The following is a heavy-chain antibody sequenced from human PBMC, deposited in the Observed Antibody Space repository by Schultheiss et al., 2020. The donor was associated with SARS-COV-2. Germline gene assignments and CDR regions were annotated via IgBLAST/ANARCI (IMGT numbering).Heavy chain of an antibody. D-gene: IGHD4-11*01. Sequence: GGSLRLSCAASGFTFSSYSMNWVRQAPGKGLEWVSGISWNSGSIGYADSVKGRFTISRDNSKNTLYLQMNSLRAEDTAVYYCASTLSNPLVYYYYGMDVWGQGTTVTVSS. J-gene: IGHJ6*02. CDR2: ISWNSGSI. CDR3: ASTLSNPLVYYYYGMDV. CDR1: GFTFSSYS. V-gene: IGHV3-21*04.